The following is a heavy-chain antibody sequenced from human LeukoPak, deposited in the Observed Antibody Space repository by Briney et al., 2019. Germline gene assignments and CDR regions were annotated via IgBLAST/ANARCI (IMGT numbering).Heavy chain of an antibody. CDR2: IYYSGST. CDR1: GGSISRYY. Sequence: SETLSLIFSVSGGSISRYYWSWIRQPPGKGLEGSGDIYYSGSTNYNPSLKSRVTISVDTSKNQFSLRLSSVTAADTAVYYSARLASGSYGPLTPFDYWGQGTLVTVSS. V-gene: IGHV4-59*08. J-gene: IGHJ4*02. D-gene: IGHD1-26*01. CDR3: ARLASGSYGPLTPFDY.